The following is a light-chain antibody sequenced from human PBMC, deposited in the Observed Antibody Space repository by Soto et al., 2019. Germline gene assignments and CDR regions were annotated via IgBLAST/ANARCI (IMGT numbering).Light chain of an antibody. V-gene: IGKV1-5*01. CDR2: DAS. CDR1: QSISSW. J-gene: IGKJ2*01. CDR3: QPYNSYSLYT. Sequence: DIQMTQSPSTLSASVGDRVTITCRASQSISSWLAWYQQKPGKAPKLLIYDASSLESGVPSRFSGSGSGTEFTLTISSLQPDDFATYYCQPYNSYSLYTFGQGTKLEIK.